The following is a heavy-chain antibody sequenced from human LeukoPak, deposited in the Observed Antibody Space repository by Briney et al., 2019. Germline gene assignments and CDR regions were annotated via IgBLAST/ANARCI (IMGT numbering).Heavy chain of an antibody. CDR1: GYSFIELS. D-gene: IGHD2-15*01. CDR3: ATIVSPSMTNFDF. Sequence: ASVKVSCKVSGYSFIELSMHWVRQAPGKGLEWMGGFDPKDGETIYAQKFQGRVTMTEDTSTDTAYMELSSLRSEDTAVYYCATIVSPSMTNFDFWGQGTLVTVSS. CDR2: FDPKDGET. J-gene: IGHJ4*02. V-gene: IGHV1-24*01.